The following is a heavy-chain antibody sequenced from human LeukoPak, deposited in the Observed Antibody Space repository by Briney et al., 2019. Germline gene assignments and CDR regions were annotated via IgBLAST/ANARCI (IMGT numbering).Heavy chain of an antibody. J-gene: IGHJ3*02. CDR1: GGSISSYY. CDR3: ARGGYSSSARRAFDI. V-gene: IGHV4-59*01. D-gene: IGHD6-13*01. CDR2: IYYSGST. Sequence: PSETLSLTCTVSGGSISSYYWSWIRQPPGKGLEWIGYIYYSGSTNYNPSPKSRVTISVDTSKNQFSLKLSSVTAADTAVYYCARGGYSSSARRAFDIWGQGTMVTVSS.